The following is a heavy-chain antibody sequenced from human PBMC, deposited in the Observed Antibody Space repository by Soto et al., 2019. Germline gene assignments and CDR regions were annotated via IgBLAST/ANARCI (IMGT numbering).Heavy chain of an antibody. CDR3: ARVHSSGWYADY. CDR2: VDHTGST. Sequence: QVHLQQWGAGLLKPSETLSLTCAVYGGSFSGYYWTWIRQPPGKGLEWIGEVDHTGSTNYNPSLTSRVTISVDRSKNQFPLKLSSVTAADTAIYYSARVHSSGWYADYWGRGTLVTVSS. V-gene: IGHV4-34*01. D-gene: IGHD6-19*01. J-gene: IGHJ4*02. CDR1: GGSFSGYY.